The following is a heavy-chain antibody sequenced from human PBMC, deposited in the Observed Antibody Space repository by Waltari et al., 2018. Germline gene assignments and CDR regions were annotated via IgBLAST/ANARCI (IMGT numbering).Heavy chain of an antibody. J-gene: IGHJ4*02. Sequence: QVQLQQWGAGLLKPSETLSLTCAVYGGSFSGYYWSWIRQPPGKGLEWSGEINHSGSTNHNPALKSRVTISVDTSKNQFSLKLSSVTAADTAVYYCARRNKRGYYYDSREFDYWGQGTLVTVSS. D-gene: IGHD3-22*01. V-gene: IGHV4-34*01. CDR3: ARRNKRGYYYDSREFDY. CDR2: INHSGST. CDR1: GGSFSGYY.